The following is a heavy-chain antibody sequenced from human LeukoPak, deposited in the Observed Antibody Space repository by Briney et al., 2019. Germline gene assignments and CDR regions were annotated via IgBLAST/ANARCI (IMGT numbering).Heavy chain of an antibody. J-gene: IGHJ5*02. CDR2: INPDTGST. Sequence: GASVKVSCKASGYTFSRHYLHWVRQAPGQGLEWMGWINPDTGSTHSPQKLQGRVTLTRDTSISSVYMELRSLGPVDTAIYYCARLSVFGTSGLDPWGQGTLVTVSS. CDR1: GYTFSRHY. CDR3: ARLSVFGTSGLDP. V-gene: IGHV1-2*02. D-gene: IGHD1-26*01.